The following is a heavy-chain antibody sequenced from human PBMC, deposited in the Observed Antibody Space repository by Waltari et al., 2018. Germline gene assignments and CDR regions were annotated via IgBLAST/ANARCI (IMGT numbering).Heavy chain of an antibody. CDR2: IYYSGST. CDR3: ARGDRGGIPTDYFDY. D-gene: IGHD3-10*01. J-gene: IGHJ4*02. Sequence: QVQLQESGPGLVKPSETLSLTCTFSGGSISSYSWSWIRQPPGKGLEWIGYIYYSGSTNYNPSLKSRVTISVDTSKNQFSLKLSSVTAADTAVYYCARGDRGGIPTDYFDYWGQGTLVTVSS. CDR1: GGSISSYS. V-gene: IGHV4-59*01.